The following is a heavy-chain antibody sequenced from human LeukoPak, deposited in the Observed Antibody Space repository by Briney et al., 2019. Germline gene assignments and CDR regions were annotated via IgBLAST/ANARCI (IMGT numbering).Heavy chain of an antibody. D-gene: IGHD4-17*01. V-gene: IGHV1-18*01. J-gene: IGHJ4*02. Sequence: ASVKVSCKASGYIFNSYGISWVRQAPGQGLEWMGWISGYIGNTNYARRFQGRVTMTIDTSTSTAHMEVRSLRSDDTAVYYCARVRNYGDSDYWGQRTLVTVSS. CDR2: ISGYIGNT. CDR3: ARVRNYGDSDY. CDR1: GYIFNSYG.